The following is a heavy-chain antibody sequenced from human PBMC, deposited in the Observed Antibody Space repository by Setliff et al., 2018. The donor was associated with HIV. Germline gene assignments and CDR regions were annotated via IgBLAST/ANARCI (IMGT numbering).Heavy chain of an antibody. J-gene: IGHJ5*02. V-gene: IGHV4-34*01. CDR3: ARESGDYYDSSGYYLGWFDP. CDR1: GESFSGYY. D-gene: IGHD3-22*01. CDR2: INHRGST. Sequence: SETLSLTCAVYGESFSGYYWNWIRQPPGKGLEWIGEINHRGSTNYNPSLKSRVTISVDTSKNQFSLKLSSVTAADTAVYFCARESGDYYDSSGYYLGWFDPWGQGTQVTVSS.